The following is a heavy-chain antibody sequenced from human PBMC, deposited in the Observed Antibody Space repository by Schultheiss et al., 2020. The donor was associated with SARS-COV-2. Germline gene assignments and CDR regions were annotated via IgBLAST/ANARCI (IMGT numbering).Heavy chain of an antibody. V-gene: IGHV4-39*07. CDR1: GGSISSSSYY. J-gene: IGHJ4*02. CDR2: IYYSGST. CDR3: ALYSSIEQVTY. Sequence: SETLSLTCTVSGGSISSSSYYWGWIRQPPGKGLEWIGSIYYSGSTYYNPSLKSRVTISVDTSKNQFSLKLSSVTAADTAVYYCALYSSIEQVTYWGQGTLVTVSS. D-gene: IGHD5-18*01.